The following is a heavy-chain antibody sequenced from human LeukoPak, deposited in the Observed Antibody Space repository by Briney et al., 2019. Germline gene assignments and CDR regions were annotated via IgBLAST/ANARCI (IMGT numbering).Heavy chain of an antibody. J-gene: IGHJ4*02. Sequence: SETLSLTCTVSGGSIIGYYWSWIRQPPGKGLEWIGHIYYTGSTSYNPSLKSRVTISVDTSKNQFSLKLSYVNAADTAVYYCARYISSGLDYWGQGTLVTVSS. D-gene: IGHD6-6*01. CDR3: ARYISSGLDY. CDR2: IYYTGST. CDR1: GGSIIGYY. V-gene: IGHV4-59*08.